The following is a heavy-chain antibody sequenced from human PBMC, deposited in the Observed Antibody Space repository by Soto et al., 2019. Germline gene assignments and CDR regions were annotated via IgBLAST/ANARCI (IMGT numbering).Heavy chain of an antibody. CDR1: GSTFSSYS. D-gene: IGHD2-2*01. Sequence: LRLSCAASGSTFSSYSMNWVRQAPGKGLEWVSSISSSSSYIYYADSVKGRFTISRDNAKNSLYLQMNSLRAEDTAVYYCARDKGYCSSTSCYWGGMDVWGQGTTVTVSS. CDR2: ISSSSSYI. CDR3: ARDKGYCSSTSCYWGGMDV. V-gene: IGHV3-21*01. J-gene: IGHJ6*02.